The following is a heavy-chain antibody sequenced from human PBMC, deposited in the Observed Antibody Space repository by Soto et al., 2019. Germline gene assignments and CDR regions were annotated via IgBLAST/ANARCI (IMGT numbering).Heavy chain of an antibody. CDR1: GFIFDDYA. J-gene: IGHJ3*02. CDR2: ISWNSGSI. Sequence: EVQLVESGGGLVKPGGSLRLSCAASGFIFDDYAMHWVRQAPGKGLEWVSGISWNSGSIGYADSVKGRFTISRDNAKNSLYLQMNSLRAEDTALYYCAKDTIGNDAFDIWGQGTMVTVSS. CDR3: AKDTIGNDAFDI. D-gene: IGHD1-26*01. V-gene: IGHV3-9*01.